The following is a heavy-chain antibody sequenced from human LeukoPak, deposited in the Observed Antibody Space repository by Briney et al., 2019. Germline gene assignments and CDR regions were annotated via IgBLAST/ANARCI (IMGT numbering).Heavy chain of an antibody. J-gene: IGHJ5*02. Sequence: PSETLSLTCTVSGGSISSYYWSWIRQPPGKGLEWIGYIYYSGSTNYNPSLKSRVTISVDTSKNQFSLKLSSVTAADTAVYYCARDLAVAGTGYDWFDPWGQGTLVTVSS. CDR1: GGSISSYY. V-gene: IGHV4-59*12. CDR3: ARDLAVAGTGYDWFDP. CDR2: IYYSGST. D-gene: IGHD6-19*01.